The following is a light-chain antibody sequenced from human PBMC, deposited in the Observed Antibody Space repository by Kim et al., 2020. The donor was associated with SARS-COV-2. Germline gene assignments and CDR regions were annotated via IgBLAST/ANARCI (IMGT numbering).Light chain of an antibody. J-gene: IGLJ1*01. CDR2: RND. V-gene: IGLV1-47*01. CDR1: SSNIGSNY. Sequence: QSVLTQPPSASGTPGQRVTISCSGSSSNIGSNYVYWYQQLPGTAPKLLICRNDQRPSGVPDRFSGSKSGTSASLAISGLRSEDEADYYCATWDDSLSAHVFGTGTKVTVL. CDR3: ATWDDSLSAHV.